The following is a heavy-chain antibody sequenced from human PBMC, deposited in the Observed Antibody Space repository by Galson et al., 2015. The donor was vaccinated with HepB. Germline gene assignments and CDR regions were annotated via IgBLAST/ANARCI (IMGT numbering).Heavy chain of an antibody. CDR1: GFTFSHAW. V-gene: IGHV3-15*01. D-gene: IGHD6-13*01. J-gene: IGHJ4*02. CDR3: TTTHSAAGQP. CDR2: IKTKGEGETT. Sequence: SLRLSCAASGFTFSHAWMSWVRQAPGKGLEWVGRIKTKGEGETTDYSAPVKGRFTVSRDDSKNTLYLQMNSLETEDTAVYYCTTTHSAAGQPWGQGTLVTVSS.